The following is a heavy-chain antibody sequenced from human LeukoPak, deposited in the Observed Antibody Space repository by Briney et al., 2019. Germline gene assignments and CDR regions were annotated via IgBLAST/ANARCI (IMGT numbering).Heavy chain of an antibody. CDR2: ISSTSTTI. Sequence: PGGSLRLSCAASGFTFSDYMMNWVRQAPGKGLEWDSYISSTSTTIYYADSVKGRFTISRDNAKKSLFLQMNSLRDEDTAVYYCVRLRGSGGFYYFDSWGQGTLVTVSS. D-gene: IGHD5-12*01. CDR3: VRLRGSGGFYYFDS. CDR1: GFTFSDYM. J-gene: IGHJ4*02. V-gene: IGHV3-48*02.